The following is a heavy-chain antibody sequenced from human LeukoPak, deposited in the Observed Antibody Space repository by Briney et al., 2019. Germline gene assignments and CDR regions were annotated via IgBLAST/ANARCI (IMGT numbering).Heavy chain of an antibody. CDR2: KNPNSGNT. Sequence: ASVKVSCKASGYTFTSYDINWVRQATGQGLEWMGWKNPNSGNTGYAQKFQGRVTITRNTSISTAYMELSSLRSEDTAVYYCARGDLRFLEWLLNGYYYYYMDVWGKGTTVTVSS. CDR1: GYTFTSYD. V-gene: IGHV1-8*03. D-gene: IGHD3-3*01. J-gene: IGHJ6*03. CDR3: ARGDLRFLEWLLNGYYYYYMDV.